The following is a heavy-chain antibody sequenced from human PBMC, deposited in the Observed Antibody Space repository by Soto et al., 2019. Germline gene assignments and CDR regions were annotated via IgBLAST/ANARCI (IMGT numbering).Heavy chain of an antibody. CDR3: VRGGGAYAGSSLWFVS. Sequence: LRLSCSASGFTFSQSAMHWVRQAPGKGLEYVAAIGSNGASTFYPGSVKGRFIISRDNSKNTLFLQMNTLRPDDTAVYYCVRGGGAYAGSSLWFVSWGQGTLVTVS. V-gene: IGHV3-64D*06. J-gene: IGHJ5*01. CDR1: GFTFSQSA. D-gene: IGHD6-6*01. CDR2: IGSNGAST.